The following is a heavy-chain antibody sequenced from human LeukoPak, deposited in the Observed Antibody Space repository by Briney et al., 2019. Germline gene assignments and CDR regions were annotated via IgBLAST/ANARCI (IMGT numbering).Heavy chain of an antibody. Sequence: ASVKVSCKASGGTFSSYAISWVRQAPGQGLEWMGGIIPIFGTANYAQKFQGRVTITTDESTSTAYMELSSLRSEDTAVYYCAREQRRCSSTSCHIDFDYWGQGTLVTVSS. CDR2: IIPIFGTA. D-gene: IGHD2-2*02. J-gene: IGHJ4*02. CDR1: GGTFSSYA. CDR3: AREQRRCSSTSCHIDFDY. V-gene: IGHV1-69*05.